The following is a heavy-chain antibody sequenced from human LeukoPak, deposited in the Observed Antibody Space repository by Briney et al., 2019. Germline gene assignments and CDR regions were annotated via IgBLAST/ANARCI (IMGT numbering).Heavy chain of an antibody. CDR3: ARDRCSGGSCYWTY. Sequence: ASVKVSCKASGYTFTSYAMHWVRQAPGQRLEWMGWINAGSGNTKYSQKFQGRVTITRDTSASTAYMELSSLRSEDTAVYYCARDRCSGGSCYWTYWGQGTLVTVSS. J-gene: IGHJ4*02. CDR2: INAGSGNT. V-gene: IGHV1-3*01. CDR1: GYTFTSYA. D-gene: IGHD2-15*01.